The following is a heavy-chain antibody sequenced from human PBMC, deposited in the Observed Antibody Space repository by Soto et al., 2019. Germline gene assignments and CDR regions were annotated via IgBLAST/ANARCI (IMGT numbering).Heavy chain of an antibody. V-gene: IGHV3-53*01. CDR1: GFSVRTNY. CDR3: ARAGVTPDFFDY. CDR2: FESGGSI. D-gene: IGHD2-21*02. Sequence: GGSLRLSCAASGFSVRTNYMSWVRQSPGKGLEWVSVFESGGSIYYADSVEGRFIISRDDAKNTVYLQMNYLRAEDTAVYYCARAGVTPDFFDYWGQGTLVTVSS. J-gene: IGHJ4*02.